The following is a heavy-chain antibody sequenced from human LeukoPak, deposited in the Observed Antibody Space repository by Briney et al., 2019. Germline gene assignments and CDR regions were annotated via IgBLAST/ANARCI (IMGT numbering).Heavy chain of an antibody. CDR3: ARGRRFWSGYPLSAGAFDI. CDR1: GGTFSSYA. J-gene: IGHJ3*02. D-gene: IGHD3-3*01. Sequence: ASVKVSCKASGGTFSSYAISWVRQAPGQGLEWMGGIIPIFGTANYAQKFQGRVTITADKSTSTAYMELSSLRSEDTAVYYCARGRRFWSGYPLSAGAFDIWGQGTMVTVSS. CDR2: IIPIFGTA. V-gene: IGHV1-69*06.